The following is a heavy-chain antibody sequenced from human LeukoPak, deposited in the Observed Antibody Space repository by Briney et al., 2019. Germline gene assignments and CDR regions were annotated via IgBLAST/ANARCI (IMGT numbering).Heavy chain of an antibody. CDR2: IYYSGSN. Sequence: SETLTLTCTVSGGSIRRYFWTWIRQPPGRGLEWIGYIYYSGSNNYNPSLKGRVTIAVDTSKNQFSLRLNSVTAADTAVYYCAMAYSSSWYYFDYWGQGTLVTVSS. V-gene: IGHV4-59*01. CDR1: GGSIRRYF. D-gene: IGHD6-13*01. J-gene: IGHJ4*02. CDR3: AMAYSSSWYYFDY.